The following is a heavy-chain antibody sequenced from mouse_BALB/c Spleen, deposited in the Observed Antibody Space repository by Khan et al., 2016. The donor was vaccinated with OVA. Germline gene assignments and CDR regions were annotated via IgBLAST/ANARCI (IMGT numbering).Heavy chain of an antibody. CDR1: GYTFTDYY. D-gene: IGHD2-1*01. V-gene: IGHV1S56*01. CDR2: IYPGNVNT. Sequence: QVQLKESGPELVKPGASVRISCKASGYTFTDYYINWMKQRPGQGLDWIGWIYPGNVNTKYNEKFKDKATLTADKSSSTAYMQLSSLTSEDSASNFCAREGYYGNYRAWFAYWGQGTLVTVSA. J-gene: IGHJ3*01. CDR3: AREGYYGNYRAWFAY.